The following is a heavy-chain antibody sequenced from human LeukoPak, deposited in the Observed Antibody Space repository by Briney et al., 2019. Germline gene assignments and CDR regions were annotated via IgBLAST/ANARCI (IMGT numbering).Heavy chain of an antibody. J-gene: IGHJ5*02. Sequence: PAGSLTLSCAASGFTFSSDWMHWVRQAPGKGLVWVSRIRGEGNDATYADSVKGRFTVSRDNARSTLFLQMNRLTADDTAVYYCSRDRVLGSGSLDAWGQGTLVSVSS. CDR2: IRGEGNDA. CDR1: GFTFSSDW. V-gene: IGHV3-74*01. D-gene: IGHD3-10*01. CDR3: SRDRVLGSGSLDA.